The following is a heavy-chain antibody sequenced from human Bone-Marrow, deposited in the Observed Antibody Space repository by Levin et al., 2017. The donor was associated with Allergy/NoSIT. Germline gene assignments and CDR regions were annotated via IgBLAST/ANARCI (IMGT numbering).Heavy chain of an antibody. V-gene: IGHV3-48*03. J-gene: IGHJ6*02. CDR1: GFTFSSCE. Sequence: GGSLRLSCTASGFTFSSCEMNWVRQAPGRGLEWISYISSGGTSKYYADSVKGRFIISRDNAKNSLFLQMNSLRAADTAVYYCAREISVYEFWSGNYQMYGMDVWGQGTTVTVSS. CDR2: ISSGGTSK. D-gene: IGHD3-3*01. CDR3: AREISVYEFWSGNYQMYGMDV.